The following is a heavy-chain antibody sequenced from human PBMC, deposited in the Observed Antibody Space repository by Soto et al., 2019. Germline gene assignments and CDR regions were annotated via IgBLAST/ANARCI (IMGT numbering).Heavy chain of an antibody. J-gene: IGHJ4*02. CDR1: GLSFSDYG. CDR2: IWYDGSKK. Sequence: QVKLVESGGGVVQPGRSLRLSCAASGLSFSDYGMNWVRQAPGKGLECVAVIWYDGSKKYYGDSVKGRFTISRDNSKNTLYLQMNSVRAEDTAVYYCAKGYLGYCSDTSCFFENWGQGTLVTVSS. D-gene: IGHD2-2*01. CDR3: AKGYLGYCSDTSCFFEN. V-gene: IGHV3-33*06.